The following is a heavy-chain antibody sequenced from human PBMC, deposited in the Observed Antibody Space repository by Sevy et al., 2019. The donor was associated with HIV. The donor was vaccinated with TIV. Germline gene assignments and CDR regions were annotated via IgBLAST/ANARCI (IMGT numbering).Heavy chain of an antibody. V-gene: IGHV3-23*01. J-gene: IGHJ4*02. CDR2: LSFGCGEI. D-gene: IGHD2-8*01. Sequence: GESLKISCAASGFSFSKYSMSWVRQPPGKGLEWVSTLSFGCGEINYADSVKGRFTISRDNSKSSVYLQMNNLRPEDTAVYYCAREGCTKPHDYWGQGTLVTVSS. CDR3: AREGCTKPHDY. CDR1: GFSFSKYS.